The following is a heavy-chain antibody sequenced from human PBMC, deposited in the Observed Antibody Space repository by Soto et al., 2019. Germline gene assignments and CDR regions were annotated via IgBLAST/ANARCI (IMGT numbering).Heavy chain of an antibody. Sequence: SETLSLTCAVSGGFITSSSYYWGWIRQAPGRGLEWIGTIYYRGYTYYNPSLESRVTISADTSKNQLSLNLRSVTAADTAVYYCASPAGADYTFDYWGQGILVTVSS. CDR3: ASPAGADYTFDY. D-gene: IGHD4-4*01. CDR1: GGFITSSSYY. V-gene: IGHV4-39*01. J-gene: IGHJ4*02. CDR2: IYYRGYT.